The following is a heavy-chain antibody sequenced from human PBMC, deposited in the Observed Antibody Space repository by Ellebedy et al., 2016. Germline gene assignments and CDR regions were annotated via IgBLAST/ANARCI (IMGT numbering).Heavy chain of an antibody. CDR1: GFTFNDYA. CDR2: IAPAGDT. Sequence: GGSLRLSXAASGFTFNDYAMHWVRQAPGKGLEWVSGIAPAGDTYYPDSVMGRFTISRENAKNSLYLQMNSLRAGDTAVYYCAREDGGGPFDYWGQGTLVTVSS. J-gene: IGHJ4*02. D-gene: IGHD4-23*01. CDR3: AREDGGGPFDY. V-gene: IGHV3-13*01.